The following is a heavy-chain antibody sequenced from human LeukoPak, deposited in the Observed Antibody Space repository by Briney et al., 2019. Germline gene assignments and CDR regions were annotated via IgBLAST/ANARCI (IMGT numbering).Heavy chain of an antibody. CDR3: ARQGYDILTGYIDAFDI. CDR2: IYYRGST. CDR1: GGSISSDIYY. J-gene: IGHJ3*02. D-gene: IGHD3-9*01. V-gene: IGHV4-39*01. Sequence: SETLSLTCTVSGGSISSDIYYWGWVRQPPGKGLEWIGSIYYRGSTYYKPSLKSRVTISVDTSKNQFSLKLRSVTAADTAIYYCARQGYDILTGYIDAFDIWGQGTMVTVSS.